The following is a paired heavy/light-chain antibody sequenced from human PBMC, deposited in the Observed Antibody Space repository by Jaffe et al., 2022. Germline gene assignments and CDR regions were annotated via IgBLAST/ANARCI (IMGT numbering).Light chain of an antibody. CDR2: WAS. CDR3: QQYYSPPLT. CDR1: QSVLHSSNNKNY. V-gene: IGKV4-1*01. J-gene: IGKJ4*01. Sequence: DIVMTQSPDSLAVSLGERATINCKSSQSVLHSSNNKNYLAWYQQKPGQPPKLLIYWASTRESGVPDRFSGSGSGTDFTLTIGSLQAEDVAVYYCQQYYSPPLTFGGGTRVEIK.
Heavy chain of an antibody. D-gene: IGHD2-21*02. CDR3: SSRDPDRLDAFDI. J-gene: IGHJ3*02. CDR2: IRSKANTYAT. Sequence: EVQLVESGGGLVQPGGSLKLSCAASGFTFSGSTMHWVRQASGKGLEWVARIRSKANTYATAYAESLKGRFTISRDDSKNTAYLQMNSLKTEDTAVYYCSSRDPDRLDAFDIWGQGTMVTVSS. CDR1: GFTFSGST. V-gene: IGHV3-73*02.